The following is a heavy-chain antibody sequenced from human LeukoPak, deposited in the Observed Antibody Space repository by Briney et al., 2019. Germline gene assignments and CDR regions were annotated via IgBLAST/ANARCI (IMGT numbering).Heavy chain of an antibody. J-gene: IGHJ4*02. Sequence: GASVKVSCKASGYTFTSYDINWVRQATGQGLEWMGWMNPDSGNTGYAQKFQGRVTMTRNTSISTAYMELSSLGSEDTAVYYCARGLAVTRIDYWGQGTLVTVSS. CDR2: MNPDSGNT. CDR1: GYTFTSYD. D-gene: IGHD4-17*01. V-gene: IGHV1-8*01. CDR3: ARGLAVTRIDY.